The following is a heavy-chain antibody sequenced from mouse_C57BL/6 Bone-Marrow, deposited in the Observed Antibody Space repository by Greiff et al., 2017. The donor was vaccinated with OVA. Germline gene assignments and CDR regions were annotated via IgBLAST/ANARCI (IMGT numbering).Heavy chain of an antibody. CDR2: ISSGGSYT. V-gene: IGHV5-6*01. D-gene: IGHD2-5*01. CDR3: ASYSNQYYFDY. Sequence: EVQRVESGGDLVKPGGSLKLSCAASGFTFSSYGMSWVRQTPDKRLEWDATISSGGSYTYYPDSVKGRFTISRDNAKNTLYLQMSSLKSEDTAMYYCASYSNQYYFDYWGQGTTLTVSS. J-gene: IGHJ2*01. CDR1: GFTFSSYG.